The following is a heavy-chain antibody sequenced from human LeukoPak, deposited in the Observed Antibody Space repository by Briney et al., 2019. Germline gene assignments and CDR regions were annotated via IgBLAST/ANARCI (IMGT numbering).Heavy chain of an antibody. J-gene: IGHJ4*02. CDR3: ARAGDDILTGYYDY. D-gene: IGHD3-9*01. CDR2: IGTAGDT. V-gene: IGHV3-13*01. CDR1: GFTFSSYD. Sequence: PGGSLRLSCAASGFTFSSYDMHWVRQATGKGLEWVSAIGTAGDTYYPGSVKGRFTISRENAKNSLYLQMNSLRAGDTAVYYCARAGDDILTGYYDYWGQGTLVTVSS.